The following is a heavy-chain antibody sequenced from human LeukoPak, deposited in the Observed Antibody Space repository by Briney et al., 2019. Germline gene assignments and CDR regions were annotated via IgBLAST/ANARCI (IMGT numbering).Heavy chain of an antibody. CDR2: INNEGTTT. Sequence: GGSLRLSCEASGLTFSKSWMHWVRQAPGKGLVWVSRINNEGTTTSYADPVKGRFIISRDNAKNTLYLQMNSLRADDTAVYYCVRVSVLGTNEYYQYWGQGTLVTVRS. D-gene: IGHD3-16*01. J-gene: IGHJ1*01. CDR3: VRVSVLGTNEYYQY. V-gene: IGHV3-74*01. CDR1: GLTFSKSW.